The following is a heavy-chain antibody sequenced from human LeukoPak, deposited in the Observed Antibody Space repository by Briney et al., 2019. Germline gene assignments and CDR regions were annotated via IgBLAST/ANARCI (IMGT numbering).Heavy chain of an antibody. CDR1: GFTFSSYA. CDR2: ISGSGGST. Sequence: PGGSLRLSCAASGFTFSSYAMSWVRQAPGKGLEWVSAISGSGGSTYYADSVKGRFTISRDNSKNTLYLQMNSLRVEDTAVYYCAKGIHRYYYDSSGYALQHWGQGTLVTVSS. D-gene: IGHD3-22*01. V-gene: IGHV3-23*01. J-gene: IGHJ1*01. CDR3: AKGIHRYYYDSSGYALQH.